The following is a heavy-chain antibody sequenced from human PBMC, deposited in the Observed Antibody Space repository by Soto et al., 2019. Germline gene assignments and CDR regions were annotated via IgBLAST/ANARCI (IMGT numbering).Heavy chain of an antibody. D-gene: IGHD3-22*01. CDR2: INPSGGST. CDR3: AREEIVVVITQAYGMDV. J-gene: IGHJ6*02. CDR1: GYTFTSYY. Sequence: ASVKFSCKASGYTFTSYYMHWVRQDPGQGLEWMGIINPSGGSTSYAQKFQGRVTMTRDTSTSTVYMELSSLRSEDTAVYYCAREEIVVVITQAYGMDVWGQGTTVTVSS. V-gene: IGHV1-46*01.